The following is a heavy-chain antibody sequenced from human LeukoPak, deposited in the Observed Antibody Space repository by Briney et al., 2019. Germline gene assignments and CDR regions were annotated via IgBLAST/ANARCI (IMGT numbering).Heavy chain of an antibody. CDR3: ARPYSGSYRAYFQH. CDR2: IIHSGST. V-gene: IGHV4-34*12. Sequence: PSETLSLTCAVYGGSLSGYYWTWIRQPPGKGLEWIGEIIHSGSTNYNPSLKSRVTISIDTSKNRFSLNLGSVTAADTAVYYCARPYSGSYRAYFQHWGQGTLVTVSS. D-gene: IGHD1-26*01. CDR1: GGSLSGYY. J-gene: IGHJ1*01.